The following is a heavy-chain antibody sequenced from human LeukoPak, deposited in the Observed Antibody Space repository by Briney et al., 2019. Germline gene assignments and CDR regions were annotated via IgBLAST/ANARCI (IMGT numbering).Heavy chain of an antibody. CDR3: ARDLRPYSGYNDLAFDI. D-gene: IGHD5-12*01. Sequence: GGSLRLSCAASGFTFSSYTMNWVRQAPGKGLEWVSFISTSSSYIYYADSVKGRFTISRDNAKNSLYLQMNSLRAEDTAVYYCARDLRPYSGYNDLAFDIWGQGTMVTVSS. V-gene: IGHV3-21*01. CDR2: ISTSSSYI. J-gene: IGHJ3*02. CDR1: GFTFSSYT.